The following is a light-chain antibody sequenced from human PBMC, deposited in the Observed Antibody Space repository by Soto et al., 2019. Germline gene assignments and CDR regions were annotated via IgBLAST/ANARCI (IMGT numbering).Light chain of an antibody. Sequence: EVVLTQSPVTLSLSPGERATLSCRASQSFRGLLAWYQQKPGQAPRLLIYDAYNRATGIPPRFSGSGSGTEFTLTISSLQPEDFATYYCQQHGQWPITFGQGTRLEIK. V-gene: IGKV3-11*01. CDR1: QSFRGL. J-gene: IGKJ5*01. CDR3: QQHGQWPIT. CDR2: DAY.